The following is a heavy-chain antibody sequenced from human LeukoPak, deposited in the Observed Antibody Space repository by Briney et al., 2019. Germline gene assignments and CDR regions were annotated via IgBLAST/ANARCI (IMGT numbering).Heavy chain of an antibody. CDR2: INPNSGGT. CDR1: GYTFTGYY. V-gene: IGHV1-2*06. Sequence: ASVKVSCKASGYTFTGYYMHWVRQAPGQGLEWMGRINPNSGGTNYAQKFQGRVTMTRDTSISTAYMELSRLRSDDTAVYYCAESYYYDSHDAFDIWGQGTMVTVSS. D-gene: IGHD3-22*01. J-gene: IGHJ3*02. CDR3: AESYYYDSHDAFDI.